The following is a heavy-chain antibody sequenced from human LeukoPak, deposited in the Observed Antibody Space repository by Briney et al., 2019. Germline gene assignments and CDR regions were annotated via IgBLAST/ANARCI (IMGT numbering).Heavy chain of an antibody. CDR1: GYTFTSYD. D-gene: IGHD6-19*01. V-gene: IGHV1-2*06. J-gene: IGHJ4*02. Sequence: ASVKVSCKASGYTFTSYDFNWLRQATGQGLEWMGRINPNSGGTNYAQKFQGRATMTRDTSISTAYMELSRLRSDDTAVYYCARRDSSALGDWGQGTLVTVSS. CDR3: ARRDSSALGD. CDR2: INPNSGGT.